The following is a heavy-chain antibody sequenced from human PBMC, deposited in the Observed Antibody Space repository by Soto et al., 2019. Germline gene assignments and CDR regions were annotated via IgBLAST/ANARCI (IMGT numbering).Heavy chain of an antibody. Sequence: PGESLKISCKGSGYSFTTYWISWVRQMPGKGLEWMGIIYPGDSDTRYSPSFQGQVTISADKSISTAYLQWSSLKASDTAMYYCARPSLQAAGPLGYSYGMDVWGQGTTVTVSS. J-gene: IGHJ6*02. V-gene: IGHV5-51*01. D-gene: IGHD6-13*01. CDR2: IYPGDSDT. CDR1: GYSFTTYW. CDR3: ARPSLQAAGPLGYSYGMDV.